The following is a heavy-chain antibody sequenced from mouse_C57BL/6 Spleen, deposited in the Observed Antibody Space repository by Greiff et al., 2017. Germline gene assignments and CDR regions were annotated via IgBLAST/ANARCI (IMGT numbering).Heavy chain of an antibody. J-gene: IGHJ2*01. D-gene: IGHD2-1*01. CDR1: GYTFTSYW. V-gene: IGHV1-61*01. CDR3: ARRYYGKDY. CDR2: IYPSDSET. Sequence: VQLQQSGAELVRPGSSVQLSCKASGYTFTSYWMDWVKQRPGQGLEWIGNIYPSDSETHYNQKFKDKATLTVDKSSSTAYMQLSSLTSEDSAVYYCARRYYGKDYWGQGTTLTVSS.